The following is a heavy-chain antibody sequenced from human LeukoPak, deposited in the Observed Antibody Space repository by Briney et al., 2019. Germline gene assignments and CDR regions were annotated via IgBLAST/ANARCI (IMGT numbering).Heavy chain of an antibody. Sequence: PGGSLRLSCVASGFTFSSYAMHWVRQAPGKGLEWVSAISDSGGSTYYAESVKGRFTVSRDNSKNTLYMQMSTLRAEDTAVYYCARDSSTVVDVWGKGTTVTVSS. CDR2: ISDSGGST. D-gene: IGHD4-23*01. V-gene: IGHV3-23*01. CDR3: ARDSSTVVDV. J-gene: IGHJ6*04. CDR1: GFTFSSYA.